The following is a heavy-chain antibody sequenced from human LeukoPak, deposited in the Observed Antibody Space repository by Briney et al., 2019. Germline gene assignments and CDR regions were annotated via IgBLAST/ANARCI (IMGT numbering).Heavy chain of an antibody. Sequence: GGSLRLSCAASGFTFSSYGMSWVRQAPGKGLEWVSAISGSGGSTYYADSVKGRFTISRDNSKNTPYLQMNSLRAEDTAVYYCAKDLDYYDSSGYHRYWGQGTLVTVSS. J-gene: IGHJ4*02. CDR2: ISGSGGST. CDR1: GFTFSSYG. D-gene: IGHD3-22*01. CDR3: AKDLDYYDSSGYHRY. V-gene: IGHV3-23*01.